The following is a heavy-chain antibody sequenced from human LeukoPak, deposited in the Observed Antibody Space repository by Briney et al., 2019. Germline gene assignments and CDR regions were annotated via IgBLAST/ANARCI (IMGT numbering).Heavy chain of an antibody. D-gene: IGHD3-10*01. J-gene: IGHJ4*02. Sequence: ASVKVSCKASGGTFSSYAISWVRQAPGQGLEWMGRINPNSGGTNYAQKFQGRVTMTRDTSISTAYMELSRLRSDDTAVYYCASGRHYYGLGRYSFDYWGQGTLVTVSS. CDR1: GGTFSSYA. V-gene: IGHV1-2*06. CDR2: INPNSGGT. CDR3: ASGRHYYGLGRYSFDY.